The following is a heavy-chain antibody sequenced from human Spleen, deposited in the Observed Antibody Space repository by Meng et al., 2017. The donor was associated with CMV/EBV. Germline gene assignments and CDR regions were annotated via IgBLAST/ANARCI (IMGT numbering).Heavy chain of an antibody. D-gene: IGHD1-26*01. J-gene: IGHJ3*02. Sequence: GESLKISCAASGFIFSSYAMNWVRQAPGKGLEWVSSISNAGSTIYYADSVKGRSTISRDSARNSVFLHMNSLRVEDTAVYYCARESVYSGCYFDAYDIWGRGTVVTVSS. CDR2: ISNAGSTI. V-gene: IGHV3-48*03. CDR1: GFIFSSYA. CDR3: ARESVYSGCYFDAYDI.